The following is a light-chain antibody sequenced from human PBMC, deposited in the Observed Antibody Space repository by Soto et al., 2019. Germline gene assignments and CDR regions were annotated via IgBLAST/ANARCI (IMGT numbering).Light chain of an antibody. V-gene: IGLV2-14*01. CDR3: SSYSSSSTLV. CDR1: SSDVGGYTY. J-gene: IGLJ1*01. CDR2: EVS. Sequence: QSALTQPASVSGSPGQSITIACTGTSSDVGGYTYVSWFQQHPGKAPKLMISEVSNRPSGVSNRFSASKSGNTASLTISGLQSEDEVTYCCSSYSSSSTLVFGTGTKVTLL.